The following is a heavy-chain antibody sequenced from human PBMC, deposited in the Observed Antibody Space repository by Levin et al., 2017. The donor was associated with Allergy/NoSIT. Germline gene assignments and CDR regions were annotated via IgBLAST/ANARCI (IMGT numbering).Heavy chain of an antibody. CDR3: ALPPDYYDSSGYPDAFDI. J-gene: IGHJ3*02. CDR1: GFTFTSSA. CDR2: IVVGSGNT. Sequence: SVKVSCKASGFTFTSSAVQWVRQARGQRLEWIGWIVVGSGNTNYAQKFQERVTITRDMSTSTAYMELSSLRSEDTAVYYCALPPDYYDSSGYPDAFDIWGQGTMVTVSS. V-gene: IGHV1-58*01. D-gene: IGHD3-22*01.